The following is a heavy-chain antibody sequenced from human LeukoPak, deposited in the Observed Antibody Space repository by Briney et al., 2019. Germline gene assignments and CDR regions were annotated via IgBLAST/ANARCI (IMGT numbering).Heavy chain of an antibody. J-gene: IGHJ4*02. D-gene: IGHD2/OR15-2a*01. CDR2: INHSGST. Sequence: SETLSLTCAVYGGSFSGYYWSWIRQPPGKGLEWIGEINHSGSTNYNPSLKSRVTISVATSKNQFSLKLSSVTAADTAVYYCARGHHSFTDYWGQGTLVTVSS. CDR1: GGSFSGYY. V-gene: IGHV4-34*01. CDR3: ARGHHSFTDY.